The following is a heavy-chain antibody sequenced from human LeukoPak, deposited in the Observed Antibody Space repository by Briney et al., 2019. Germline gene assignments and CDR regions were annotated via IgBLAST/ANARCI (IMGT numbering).Heavy chain of an antibody. CDR2: INPSGGST. Sequence: GASVKVSCKASGYTFTSYYMHWVRQAPGQGLEWMGIINPSGGSTSYTQKFQGRVTMTRDMSTSTVYMELSSLRSEDTAVYYCASGVRSEMATMIGGGAFDIWGQGTMVTVSS. CDR3: ASGVRSEMATMIGGGAFDI. J-gene: IGHJ3*02. D-gene: IGHD5-24*01. V-gene: IGHV1-46*01. CDR1: GYTFTSYY.